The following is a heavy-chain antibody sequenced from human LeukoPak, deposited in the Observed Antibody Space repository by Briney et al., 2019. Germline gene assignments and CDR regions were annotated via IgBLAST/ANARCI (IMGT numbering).Heavy chain of an antibody. Sequence: SGTLSLTCTVSGGSISSYYWSWIRQPAGKGLEWIGRIYTSGSTNYNPSLKSRVTLSVDTSKNQFSLKLSSVTAADTAVYYCARVYYDSSGYYYFDYWGQGTLVTVSS. CDR1: GGSISSYY. CDR3: ARVYYDSSGYYYFDY. V-gene: IGHV4-4*07. CDR2: IYTSGST. D-gene: IGHD3-22*01. J-gene: IGHJ4*02.